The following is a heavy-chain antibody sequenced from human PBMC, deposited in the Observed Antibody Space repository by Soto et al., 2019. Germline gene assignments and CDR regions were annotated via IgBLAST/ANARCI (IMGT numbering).Heavy chain of an antibody. CDR1: GFTFSSYW. CDR2: IKQDGSEK. J-gene: IGHJ4*02. Sequence: GGSLRLSCAASGFTFSSYWMSWVRQAPGKGLEWVANIKQDGSEKYYVDSVKGRFTISRDNAKNSLYLQMNSLRAEDTAVYYCAREYYDFWSGYYIGTADYWGQGTLVTVSS. V-gene: IGHV3-7*01. D-gene: IGHD3-3*01. CDR3: AREYYDFWSGYYIGTADY.